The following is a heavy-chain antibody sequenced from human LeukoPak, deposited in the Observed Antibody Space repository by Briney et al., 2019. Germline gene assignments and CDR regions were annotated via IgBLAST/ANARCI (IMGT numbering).Heavy chain of an antibody. Sequence: SETLSLTCTVSGGSISSYYWSWIRQPPGKGLEWIGYIYYSGSTNYNPSLKSRVTISVDTSKNQFSLKLGSVTAADTAVYYCAREMCSGGSCYSYGAFDIWGQGTMVTVSS. D-gene: IGHD2-15*01. CDR2: IYYSGST. CDR3: AREMCSGGSCYSYGAFDI. CDR1: GGSISSYY. V-gene: IGHV4-59*01. J-gene: IGHJ3*02.